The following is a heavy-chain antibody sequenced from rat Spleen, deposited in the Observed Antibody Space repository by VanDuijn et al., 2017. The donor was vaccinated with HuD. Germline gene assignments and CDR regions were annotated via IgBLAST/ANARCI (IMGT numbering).Heavy chain of an antibody. D-gene: IGHD1-1*01. J-gene: IGHJ2*01. V-gene: IGHV2-65*01. Sequence: QVQLKETGPGLVQPTQTLSITCTVSGFSLTNYYMQWVRQTPGKGLDWLGFIRSGGNTEYNSEFKSRLSISRDTSKNQVFLKMNSLKTGETVVYYCARVVGTYYFDYWGQGVMVTVSS. CDR2: IRSGGNT. CDR3: ARVVGTYYFDY. CDR1: GFSLTNYY.